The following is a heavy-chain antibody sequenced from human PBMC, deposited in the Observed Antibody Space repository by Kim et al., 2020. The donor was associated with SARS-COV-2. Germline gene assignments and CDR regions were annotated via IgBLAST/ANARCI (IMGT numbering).Heavy chain of an antibody. CDR2: IYYSGST. CDR3: ARNDYYGSGSCDY. Sequence: SETLSLTCTVSGGSISSGGYYWSWIRQHPGKGLEWIGYIYYSGSTYYNPSLKSRVTISVDTSKNQFSLKLSSVTAADTAVYYCARNDYYGSGSCDYWGQGTLVTVSS. V-gene: IGHV4-31*03. J-gene: IGHJ4*02. CDR1: GGSISSGGYY. D-gene: IGHD3-10*01.